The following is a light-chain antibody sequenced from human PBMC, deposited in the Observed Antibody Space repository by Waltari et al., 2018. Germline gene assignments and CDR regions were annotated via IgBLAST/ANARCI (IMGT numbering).Light chain of an antibody. CDR3: SSYTTSSIPGV. CDR1: SSDVGAYNY. V-gene: IGLV2-14*01. Sequence: QSALTQPASVSGSPGQSITISCTGTSSDVGAYNYVSWYQQHPGKAPKFLIYEASNRPSGVANRFSGTKSGKTASLINSGLQAEDEADYYCSSYTTSSIPGVFGTGTKVTVL. CDR2: EAS. J-gene: IGLJ1*01.